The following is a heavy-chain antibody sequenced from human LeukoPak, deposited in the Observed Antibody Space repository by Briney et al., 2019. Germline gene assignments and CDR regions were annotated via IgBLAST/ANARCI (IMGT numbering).Heavy chain of an antibody. CDR3: ARDLNYYGSGSCVY. Sequence: PGGVLRLSCAASGFTVSSNYMSWVRQAPGKGLEWVSVIYSGGSTYYADSVKGRFTISRDNSKNTLYLQMNSLRAEDTAVYYCARDLNYYGSGSCVYWGQGTLVTVSS. J-gene: IGHJ4*02. V-gene: IGHV3-53*01. CDR2: IYSGGST. CDR1: GFTVSSNY. D-gene: IGHD3-10*01.